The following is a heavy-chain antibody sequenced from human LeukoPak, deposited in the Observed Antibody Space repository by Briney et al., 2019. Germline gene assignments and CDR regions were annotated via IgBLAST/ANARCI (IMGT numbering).Heavy chain of an antibody. V-gene: IGHV3-30*01. J-gene: IGHJ4*02. CDR2: MSNDGSNK. CDR1: GFTFSSYT. Sequence: GGSLRLSCAASGFTFSSYTVHWVRQAPGKGLDWVAVMSNDGSNKYYADSVKGRFTISRDNSKNTLYLQMNSLRAEDTAVYYCASPSRGGWSHPQDYWGQGTVVTVSS. D-gene: IGHD6-19*01. CDR3: ASPSRGGWSHPQDY.